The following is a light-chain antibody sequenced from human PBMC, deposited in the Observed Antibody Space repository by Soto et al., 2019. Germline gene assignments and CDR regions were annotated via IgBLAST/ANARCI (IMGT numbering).Light chain of an antibody. CDR1: SGHSSYA. CDR2: LNSDGTH. V-gene: IGLV4-69*01. Sequence: QPVLTQSPSASASLGASVKLTCTLSSGHSSYAIAWRQQQPEEGPRYLMKLNSDGTHSKGDGIPDRFSGSSSGAERYLTISSLQSEDEADYYCQTWGTAIRVFGGGTKLTVL. J-gene: IGLJ3*02. CDR3: QTWGTAIRV.